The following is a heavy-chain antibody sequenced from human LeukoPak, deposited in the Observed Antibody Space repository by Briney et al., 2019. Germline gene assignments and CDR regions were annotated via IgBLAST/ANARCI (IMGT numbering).Heavy chain of an antibody. Sequence: SVKVSCKASGGTFSSYAISWVRQAPGQGLEWMGRIIPIFGTANYAQKFQGRVTITTDESTSTAYMELSSLRSEDTAVYYCARGDFHDDYGDYPFDYWGQGTLVTLSS. J-gene: IGHJ4*02. CDR1: GGTFSSYA. V-gene: IGHV1-69*05. CDR2: IIPIFGTA. CDR3: ARGDFHDDYGDYPFDY. D-gene: IGHD4-17*01.